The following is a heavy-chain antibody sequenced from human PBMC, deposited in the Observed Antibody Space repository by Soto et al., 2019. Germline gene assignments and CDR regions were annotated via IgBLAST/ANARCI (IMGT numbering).Heavy chain of an antibody. D-gene: IGHD2-21*02. CDR1: GFTVSSKY. V-gene: IGHV3-53*01. CDR2: IYSGGDT. CDR3: ASAAVTAPDY. J-gene: IGHJ4*02. Sequence: PGGSLRLSCAASGFTVSSKYMTWVRQAPGKGLEWVSVIYSGGDTYYADSVKGRFTISRDNSKNTLYLQMNSLRAEDTAVYYCASAAVTAPDYWGQGTLVTVSS.